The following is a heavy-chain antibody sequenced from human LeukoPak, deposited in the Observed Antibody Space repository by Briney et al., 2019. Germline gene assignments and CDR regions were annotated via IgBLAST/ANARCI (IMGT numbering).Heavy chain of an antibody. CDR1: GFIFRNAR. V-gene: IGHV3-15*01. D-gene: IGHD3-10*01. Sequence: GGSLRLSFAAPGFIFRNARMSWVRQAPGKGLEWVGPITSKTDGGTADYTPPVKGRFTILRDDSKNTLSLQMNSLKTEDTAVYYCTTVGPSGSYFPLDYWGQGTLVTVSS. CDR2: ITSKTDGGTA. J-gene: IGHJ4*02. CDR3: TTVGPSGSYFPLDY.